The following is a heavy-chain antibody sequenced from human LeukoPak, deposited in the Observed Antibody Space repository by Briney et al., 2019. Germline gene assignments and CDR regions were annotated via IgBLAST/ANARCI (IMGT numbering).Heavy chain of an antibody. CDR3: ARPGYSYGYYYYYYMDV. CDR2: INHSGST. J-gene: IGHJ6*03. V-gene: IGHV4-34*01. CDR1: GGSFSGYY. D-gene: IGHD5-18*01. Sequence: SETLSLSCAVYGGSFSGYYWSWIRQPPGKGLEWIGEINHSGSTNYNPSLKSRVTISVDTSKNQFSLKLSSVTAADTAVYYCARPGYSYGYYYYYYMDVWGKGTTVTISS.